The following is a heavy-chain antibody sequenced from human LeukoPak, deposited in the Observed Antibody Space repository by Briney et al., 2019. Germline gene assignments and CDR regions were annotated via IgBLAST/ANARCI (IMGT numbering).Heavy chain of an antibody. D-gene: IGHD3-22*01. V-gene: IGHV1-46*01. Sequence: ASVKVSCKASGYTFTSYYMHWVRQAPGQGLEWMGIINPSGGSTSYAQKFQGRVTMTRDTSPSTVYMELSSLRSEDTAVYYCARDLLIVVVMDLDYYYGMDVWGQGTTVTVSS. CDR1: GYTFTSYY. CDR2: INPSGGST. J-gene: IGHJ6*02. CDR3: ARDLLIVVVMDLDYYYGMDV.